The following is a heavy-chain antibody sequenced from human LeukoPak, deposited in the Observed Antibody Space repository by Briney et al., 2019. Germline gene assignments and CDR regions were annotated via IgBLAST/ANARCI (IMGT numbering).Heavy chain of an antibody. V-gene: IGHV3-21*01. CDR1: GFTFSSYS. J-gene: IGHJ4*02. Sequence: GGSLRLSCAASGFTFSSYSMNWVRQAPGKGLEWVSSISSSSSYIYYADSVKGRFTISRDNAKNSLYLQMNSLRAEDTAVYYCARDHSDYVWGSYEGLNYFDYWGQGTLVTVSS. CDR2: ISSSSSYI. D-gene: IGHD3-16*01. CDR3: ARDHSDYVWGSYEGLNYFDY.